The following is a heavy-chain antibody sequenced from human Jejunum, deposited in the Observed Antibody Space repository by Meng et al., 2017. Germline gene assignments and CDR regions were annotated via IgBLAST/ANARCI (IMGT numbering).Heavy chain of an antibody. Sequence: ASVKVSCKAIGYTFSTYYMHWVRQVPGKGLQYMGIIDPSAGSTTYAQDFKGRVTLTRDTSTNTVYMEISSLRLDDTAVYYCARPGGLSNFYFQYGMDVWGQGTSVTGSS. D-gene: IGHD2/OR15-2a*01. J-gene: IGHJ6*02. CDR3: ARPGGLSNFYFQYGMDV. CDR2: IDPSAGST. CDR1: GYTFSTYY. V-gene: IGHV1-46*01.